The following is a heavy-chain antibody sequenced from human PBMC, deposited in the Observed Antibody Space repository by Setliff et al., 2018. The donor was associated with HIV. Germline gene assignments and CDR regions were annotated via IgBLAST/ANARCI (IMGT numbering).Heavy chain of an antibody. V-gene: IGHV1-3*04. CDR1: GYTFSEYA. CDR2: IDTDNGYR. D-gene: IGHD2-2*01. Sequence: ASVKVSCKASGYTFSEYAIHWVRQALGQRLEWMGRIDTDNGYRRYSPKLQGRVTITKDTSANTAYMELRGLRSEDTAVHYCARWCAAAGCYPAIYHFDSWGQGTLVTVSS. J-gene: IGHJ4*02. CDR3: ARWCAAAGCYPAIYHFDS.